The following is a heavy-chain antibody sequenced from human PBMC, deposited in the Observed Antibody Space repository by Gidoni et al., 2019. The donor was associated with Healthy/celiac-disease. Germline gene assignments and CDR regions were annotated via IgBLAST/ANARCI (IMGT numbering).Heavy chain of an antibody. Sequence: QVQLQQWGAGLLKPSETLSLTCAVYGGSFSGYYWSWIRQPPGKGLEWIGEINHSGSTNYNPSLKSRVTISVDTSKNQFSLKLSSVTAADTAVYYCARVLYRTLHFDYWGQGTLVTVSS. D-gene: IGHD1-26*01. V-gene: IGHV4-34*01. CDR3: ARVLYRTLHFDY. CDR1: GGSFSGYY. J-gene: IGHJ4*02. CDR2: INHSGST.